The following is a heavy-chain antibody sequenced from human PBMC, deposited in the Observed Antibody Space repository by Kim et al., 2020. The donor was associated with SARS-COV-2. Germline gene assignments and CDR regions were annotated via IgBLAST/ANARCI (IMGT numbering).Heavy chain of an antibody. V-gene: IGHV1-69*04. CDR2: IIPILGIA. D-gene: IGHD3-10*01. J-gene: IGHJ6*02. CDR3: ARESITMVRGVIKNYYYGMDV. CDR1: GGTFSSYA. Sequence: SVKVSCKASGGTFSSYAISWVRQAPGQGLEWMGRIIPILGIANYAQKFQGRVTITADKSTSTAYMELSSLRSEDTAVYYCARESITMVRGVIKNYYYGMDVWGQGTPVTVSS.